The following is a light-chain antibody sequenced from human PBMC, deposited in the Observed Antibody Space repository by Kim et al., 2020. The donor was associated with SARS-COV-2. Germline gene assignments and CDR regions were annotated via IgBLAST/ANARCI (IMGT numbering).Light chain of an antibody. Sequence: GQSITISCTGTSSDVGGYNYVSWYQQHPGRAPKLMIYDVSNRPSGVSNRFSGTESGNTASLTISGLQAEDEADYYCSSYTSSSPYVFGTGTKVTVL. CDR2: DVS. V-gene: IGLV2-14*03. CDR3: SSYTSSSPYV. J-gene: IGLJ1*01. CDR1: SSDVGGYNY.